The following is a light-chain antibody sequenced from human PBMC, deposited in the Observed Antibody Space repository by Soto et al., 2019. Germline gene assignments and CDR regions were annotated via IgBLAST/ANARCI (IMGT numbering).Light chain of an antibody. J-gene: IGKJ3*01. Sequence: DIQMTQSPSSLSASVGDRVTITCRASQNIITYLNWYQQKPGKAPNLLIYTASSLPSGVPSRFSGSGSRTDFTRPISRLQREDFATYYCHHGYSAPLTFGPGTKVDI. CDR2: TAS. V-gene: IGKV1-39*01. CDR3: HHGYSAPLT. CDR1: QNIITY.